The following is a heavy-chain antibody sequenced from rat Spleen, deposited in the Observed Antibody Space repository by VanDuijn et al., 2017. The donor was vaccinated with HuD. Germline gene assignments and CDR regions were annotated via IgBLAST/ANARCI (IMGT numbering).Heavy chain of an antibody. Sequence: EVQLVESGGGLVRPGRSLKLSCAASGFTFSNYYMAWVRQAPTKGLEWVAYISTGGGNTYYRDSLKGRFTISRDDAKSTLYLQMDSLRSEDTATYYCTTKADWGQGVMVTVSP. V-gene: IGHV5S23*01. CDR3: TTKAD. CDR2: ISTGGGNT. CDR1: GFTFSNYY. J-gene: IGHJ2*01.